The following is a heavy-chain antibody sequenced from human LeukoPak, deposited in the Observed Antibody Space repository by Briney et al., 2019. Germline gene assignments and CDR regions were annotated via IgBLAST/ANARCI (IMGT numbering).Heavy chain of an antibody. CDR3: AREAPTYSGSYSGWFDP. J-gene: IGHJ5*02. CDR2: ISSSSSTI. V-gene: IGHV3-48*01. Sequence: PGGSLRLSCAASGFTFSSYSMNWVRQAPGKGLEWVSYISSSSSTIYYADSVKGRFTISRDNAKNTLYLQMNSLRAEDTAVYYCAREAPTYSGSYSGWFDPWGQGTLVTVSS. D-gene: IGHD1-26*01. CDR1: GFTFSSYS.